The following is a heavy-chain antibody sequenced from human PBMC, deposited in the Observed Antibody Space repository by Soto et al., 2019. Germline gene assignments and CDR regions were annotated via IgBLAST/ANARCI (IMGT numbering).Heavy chain of an antibody. CDR3: ATVFEH. CDR2: VDSGGSGT. Sequence: VPLVESGGGSVQPGGSLRLSCVASGITFSGFWMHWVRQVPGKGLVWVARVDSGGSGTSYADFVKGRFTISRDNAKNTLALQLYSLRVEDTAVYYCATVFEHWGQGIPVTVSS. V-gene: IGHV3-74*01. CDR1: GITFSGFW. J-gene: IGHJ4*02.